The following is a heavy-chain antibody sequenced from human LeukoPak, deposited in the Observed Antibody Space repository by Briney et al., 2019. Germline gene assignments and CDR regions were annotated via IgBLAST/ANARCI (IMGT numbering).Heavy chain of an antibody. Sequence: PGGSLRLSCAASGFTFRIYGMNWVRQAPGKGPEWVAYIAHDSTTIYYKGSVKGRFTMSRDNARTSLYLQMTSLRAEDTAMYYCARATRNGYDYWGQGTLVTVSS. CDR2: IAHDSTTI. CDR3: ARATRNGYDY. CDR1: GFTFRIYG. V-gene: IGHV3-48*04. D-gene: IGHD5-24*01. J-gene: IGHJ4*02.